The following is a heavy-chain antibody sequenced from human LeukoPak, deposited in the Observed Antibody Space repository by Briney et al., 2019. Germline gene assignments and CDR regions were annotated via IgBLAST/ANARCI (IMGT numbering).Heavy chain of an antibody. CDR2: VFHSGST. D-gene: IGHD4-23*01. Sequence: SETLSLTCTVSGGSISNYWWSWIRQPPGKGLEWIGYVFHSGSTNYNPSLKSRVTIFVDTSKSQFSLNLSSVTAADTAVYHCARQRGNSRNFDNWGQGTLVTVSS. CDR3: ARQRGNSRNFDN. CDR1: GGSISNYW. J-gene: IGHJ4*02. V-gene: IGHV4-59*08.